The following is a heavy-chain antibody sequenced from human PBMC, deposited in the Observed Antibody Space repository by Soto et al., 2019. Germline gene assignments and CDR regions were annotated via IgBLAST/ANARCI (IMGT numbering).Heavy chain of an antibody. CDR3: ARSGFCGGDCYFLDAFDI. D-gene: IGHD2-21*01. V-gene: IGHV5-51*01. CDR2: IYPGDSDT. Sequence: PGESLKISCKGSGYSFTSYWIGWVRQMPGKGLEWMGIIYPGDSDTRYSPSFQGQVTISADKSISTAYLQWSSLKASDTAMYYCARSGFCGGDCYFLDAFDIWGQGTMVTVS. J-gene: IGHJ3*02. CDR1: GYSFTSYW.